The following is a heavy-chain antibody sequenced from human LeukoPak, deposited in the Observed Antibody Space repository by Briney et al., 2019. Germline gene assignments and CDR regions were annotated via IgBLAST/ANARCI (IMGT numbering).Heavy chain of an antibody. V-gene: IGHV4-34*01. CDR3: AKGGYKYDSSGHNYFDS. CDR1: GGSFSGYY. Sequence: SETLSLTCAVYGGSFSGYYWSWIRQPPGKGLEWIGEINHSGSTNYNPSLKSRVTISADTSKNQFSLKLSSVTAADTAVYYCAKGGYKYDSSGHNYFDSWGQGTLVTVSS. CDR2: INHSGST. J-gene: IGHJ4*02. D-gene: IGHD3-22*01.